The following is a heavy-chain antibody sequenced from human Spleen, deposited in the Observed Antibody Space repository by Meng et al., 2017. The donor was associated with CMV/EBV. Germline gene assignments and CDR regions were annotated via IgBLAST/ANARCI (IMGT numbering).Heavy chain of an antibody. Sequence: GESLKISCAASGFIFSSHWVHWVRQAPGKGLMWVSRISNDETTTSYADSVKGRFTISRDNAKNTLYLQMSGLRAEDTAVYYCARAVAGTRNGLDVWGQGTMVPVSS. V-gene: IGHV3-74*01. J-gene: IGHJ6*02. CDR1: GFIFSSHW. CDR2: ISNDETTT. CDR3: ARAVAGTRNGLDV. D-gene: IGHD6-13*01.